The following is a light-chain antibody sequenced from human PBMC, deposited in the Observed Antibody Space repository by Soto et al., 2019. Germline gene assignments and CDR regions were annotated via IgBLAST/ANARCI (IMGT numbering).Light chain of an antibody. V-gene: IGKV1-39*01. CDR3: QQTSSTPT. Sequence: DIQLTQSPSSLSASLGERVTITCRASQSIRSYLNWYQQKPGKAPKLLIYAASSLQTGVSSRFSGSGSGTDFTLTISNLQPEDFATYYCQQTSSTPTFGGGTKVDIK. CDR2: AAS. J-gene: IGKJ4*01. CDR1: QSIRSY.